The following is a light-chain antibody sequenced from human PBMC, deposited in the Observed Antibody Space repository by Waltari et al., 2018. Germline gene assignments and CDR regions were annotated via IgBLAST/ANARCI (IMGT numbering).Light chain of an antibody. V-gene: IGKV1-39*01. J-gene: IGKJ1*01. CDR3: QQSYSTPRT. CDR1: QSISRY. Sequence: DIQMTQSPSSLSASVGDRVTITFRASQSISRYFNWYQQKPGKAPKLLIYAASSLQSGVPSRFSGSGSGTDFTLTISSLQPEDFATYYCQQSYSTPRTFGQGTKVEIK. CDR2: AAS.